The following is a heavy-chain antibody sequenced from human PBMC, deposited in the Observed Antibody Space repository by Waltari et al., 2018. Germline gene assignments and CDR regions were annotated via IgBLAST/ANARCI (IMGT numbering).Heavy chain of an antibody. J-gene: IGHJ4*02. Sequence: EVQLVESGGTVVQPGGSLRLSCAASGFTFNDYMMHWVRQVPWKGPEWVSLISWDGGSTSDADSVKGRFTISRDNSRNALYLKMQSLRTEDSALYYCTKDIRGSGWYVFDFWGQGTLVTVSS. D-gene: IGHD6-19*01. CDR3: TKDIRGSGWYVFDF. V-gene: IGHV3-43*01. CDR2: ISWDGGST. CDR1: GFTFNDYM.